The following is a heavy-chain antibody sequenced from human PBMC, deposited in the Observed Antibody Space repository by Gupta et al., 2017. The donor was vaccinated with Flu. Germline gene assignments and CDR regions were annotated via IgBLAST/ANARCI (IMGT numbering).Heavy chain of an antibody. CDR2: THYTSKWNN. Sequence: QVQLQQSGPGLVKPSQTLSLTCAISGDSPFSNNVAWNWIRQSPSRGLEWLGRTHYTSKWNNDYAVSVKSRITINPDTSKNQFSLQLTSVTPEDTAVYYCARGQHSAFDIWGQGTEVTVSS. CDR1: GDSPFSNNVA. V-gene: IGHV6-1*01. CDR3: ARGQHSAFDI. D-gene: IGHD3-3*02. J-gene: IGHJ3*02.